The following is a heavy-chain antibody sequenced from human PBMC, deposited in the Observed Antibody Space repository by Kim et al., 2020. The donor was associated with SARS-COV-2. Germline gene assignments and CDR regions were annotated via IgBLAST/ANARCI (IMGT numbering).Heavy chain of an antibody. CDR2: ISGSGGST. Sequence: GGSLRLSCAASGFTFSSYAMSWVRQAPGKGLEWVSAISGSGGSTYYADSVKGRFTISRDNSKNTLYLQMNSLRAEDTAVYYCANPIFGVVKEWRPRNGMDVWGQGTTVTVSS. D-gene: IGHD3-3*01. CDR1: GFTFSSYA. V-gene: IGHV3-23*01. CDR3: ANPIFGVVKEWRPRNGMDV. J-gene: IGHJ6*02.